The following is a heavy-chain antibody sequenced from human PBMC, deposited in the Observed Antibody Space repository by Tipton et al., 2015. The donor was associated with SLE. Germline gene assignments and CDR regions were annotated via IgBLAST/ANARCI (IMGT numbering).Heavy chain of an antibody. CDR1: GGSISSYY. CDR2: VSPSGRT. J-gene: IGHJ4*02. Sequence: TLSLTCSVSGGSISSYYWTWIRQPPGKPLEWIGYVSPSGRTNYNSSLESRVSISLDTSNNQFSLNLKSVDGADTAMYYCARGVHQLGRFDYWGRGTLVTVSS. D-gene: IGHD6-13*01. V-gene: IGHV4-4*08. CDR3: ARGVHQLGRFDY.